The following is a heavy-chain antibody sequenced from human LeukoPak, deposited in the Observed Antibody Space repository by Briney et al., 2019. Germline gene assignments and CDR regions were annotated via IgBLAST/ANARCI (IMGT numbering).Heavy chain of an antibody. Sequence: KTSETLSLTCTVSGGSISSYYWSWIRQPPGKGLEWIGSIYYSGSTYYNPSLKSRVTISVDTSKNQFSLKLSSVTAADTAVYYCARTLAAPYLNYFDYWGQGTLVTVSS. CDR1: GGSISSYY. J-gene: IGHJ4*02. CDR2: IYYSGST. V-gene: IGHV4-59*05. CDR3: ARTLAAPYLNYFDY. D-gene: IGHD6-6*01.